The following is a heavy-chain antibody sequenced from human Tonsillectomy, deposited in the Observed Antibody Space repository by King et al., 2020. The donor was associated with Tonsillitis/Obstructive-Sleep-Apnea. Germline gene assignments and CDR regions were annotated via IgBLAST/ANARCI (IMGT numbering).Heavy chain of an antibody. Sequence: VQLVESGGGLVQPGGSLRLSCAASGFTFTSYWMSWVRQAPGKGLEWVANIHQDGREKYYVNFVKGRFPISRDNAKDSLYLQMNSLRAEDTAVYYCVRDRDKGDYVDFWGQGILVTVSS. J-gene: IGHJ4*02. CDR2: IHQDGREK. V-gene: IGHV3-7*04. CDR3: VRDRDKGDYVDF. CDR1: GFTFTSYW. D-gene: IGHD4/OR15-4a*01.